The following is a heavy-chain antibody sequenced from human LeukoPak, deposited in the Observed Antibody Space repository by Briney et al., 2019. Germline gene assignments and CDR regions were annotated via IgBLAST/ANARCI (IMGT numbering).Heavy chain of an antibody. CDR2: ISEDGSEK. CDR1: GFTFGTYW. J-gene: IGHJ6*03. D-gene: IGHD3-10*01. V-gene: IGHV3-7*01. Sequence: GGSLRLSCAASGFTFGTYWMSWVRQAPGKGLEWVANISEDGSEKYYVDSVRGRFTISRDDTKNSLYLEMNSLRAEDTAVYYCARDQNGSGNMDVWGKGTTVTVSS. CDR3: ARDQNGSGNMDV.